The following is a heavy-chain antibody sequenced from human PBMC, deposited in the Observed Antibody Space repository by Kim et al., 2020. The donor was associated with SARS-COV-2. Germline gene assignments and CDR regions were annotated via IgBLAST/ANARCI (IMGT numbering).Heavy chain of an antibody. Sequence: ASVKVSCKASGYTFTSFYLHWVRQAPGQGLEWMGEIIPSGGSANYAQKFQGRVTITSDTSTNTVPMEVSSLRSEDTAVYYCARSRNYAFEYWGQGTRVTV. D-gene: IGHD3-16*01. CDR3: ARSRNYAFEY. V-gene: IGHV1-46*01. CDR1: GYTFTSFY. J-gene: IGHJ4*02. CDR2: IIPSGGSA.